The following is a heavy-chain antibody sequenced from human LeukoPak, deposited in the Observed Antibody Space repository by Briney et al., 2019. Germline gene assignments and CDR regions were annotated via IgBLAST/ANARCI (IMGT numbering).Heavy chain of an antibody. D-gene: IGHD3-16*01. V-gene: IGHV1-69*13. J-gene: IGHJ6*04. CDR1: GGTFSSYA. CDR3: ARGALGGLDP. Sequence: SVKVSCKASGGTFSSYAISWVRQAPGQGLEWMGGIIPTLGTANYAQKFQGRVAITADESTSTAYMELSSLRSEDTAVYYCARGALGGLDPWGKGTTVTVSS. CDR2: IIPTLGTA.